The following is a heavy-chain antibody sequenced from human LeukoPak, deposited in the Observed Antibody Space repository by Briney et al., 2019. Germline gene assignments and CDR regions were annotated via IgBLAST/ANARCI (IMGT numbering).Heavy chain of an antibody. D-gene: IGHD7-27*01. CDR3: ARGWGYRAAFDI. CDR2: IIPIFGTA. J-gene: IGHJ3*02. CDR1: GGTFSSYA. V-gene: IGHV1-69*06. Sequence: SVKVSCKASGGTFSSYAISWVRQAPGQGLGWMGGIIPIFGTANYAQKFQGRVTITADKSTSTAYMELSSLRSEDTAVYYCARGWGYRAAFDIWSQGTMVTVSS.